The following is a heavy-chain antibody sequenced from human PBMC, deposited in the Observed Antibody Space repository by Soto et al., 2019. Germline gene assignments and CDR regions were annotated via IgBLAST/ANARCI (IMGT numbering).Heavy chain of an antibody. D-gene: IGHD6-19*01. CDR2: IGTAGDP. Sequence: GESLKISCAASGFTFSSYDMHWVRQATGKGLEWVSAIGTAGDPYYPGSVKGRFTISRENAKNSLYLQMNSLRAGDTAVYYCARAAVAGTKAFDIWGQGTMVTVSS. CDR1: GFTFSSYD. J-gene: IGHJ3*02. CDR3: ARAAVAGTKAFDI. V-gene: IGHV3-13*05.